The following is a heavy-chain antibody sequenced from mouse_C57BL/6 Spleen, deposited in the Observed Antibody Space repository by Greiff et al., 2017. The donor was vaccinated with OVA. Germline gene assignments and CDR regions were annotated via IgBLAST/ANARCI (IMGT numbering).Heavy chain of an antibody. CDR2: INPSTGGT. V-gene: IGHV1-42*01. D-gene: IGHD1-1*01. CDR1: GYSFTGYY. J-gene: IGHJ4*01. Sequence: VQLKESGPELVKPGASVKISCKASGYSFTGYYMNWVKQSPEKSLEWIGEINPSTGGTTYNQKFKAKATLTVDKSSSTAYMQLKSLTSEDSAVYYCRFYYYGSSYDAMDYWGQGTSVTVSS. CDR3: RFYYYGSSYDAMDY.